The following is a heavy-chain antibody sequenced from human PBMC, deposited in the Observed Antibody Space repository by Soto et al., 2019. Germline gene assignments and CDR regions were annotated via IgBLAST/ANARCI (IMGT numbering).Heavy chain of an antibody. J-gene: IGHJ6*01. Sequence: EMQLVESGGGLLQPGRSLRLSCAASGFTFDDYAMHWVRQAPGKGLEWVSGISWNSGDIGYADSVKGRFTISRDNAKNSVCRPMDRLRADDTALYYCAEARLWGGAGYKTCNYYGLDDMRPGTPVTVSS. CDR3: AEARLWGGAGYKTCNYYGLDD. V-gene: IGHV3-9*01. D-gene: IGHD3-16*01. CDR2: ISWNSGDI. CDR1: GFTFDDYA.